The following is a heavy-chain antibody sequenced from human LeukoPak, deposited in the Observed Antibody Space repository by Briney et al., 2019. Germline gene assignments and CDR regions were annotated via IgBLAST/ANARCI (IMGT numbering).Heavy chain of an antibody. Sequence: GGSLRLSCAASGFTFSSYAMSWVRQAPGKGLEWVSAISGSGGSAYYADSVKGRFTISRDNSKNTLYLQMNSLRAEDTAVYYCAKLPRKAPSYYMDVWGKGTTVTVSS. CDR3: AKLPRKAPSYYMDV. V-gene: IGHV3-23*01. CDR1: GFTFSSYA. CDR2: ISGSGGSA. J-gene: IGHJ6*03.